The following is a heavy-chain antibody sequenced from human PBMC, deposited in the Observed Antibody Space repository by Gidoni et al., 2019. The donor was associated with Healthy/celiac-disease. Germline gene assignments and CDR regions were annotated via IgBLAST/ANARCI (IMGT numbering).Heavy chain of an antibody. J-gene: IGHJ6*03. CDR2: IYYSGST. D-gene: IGHD6-19*01. Sequence: QLQLQESGPGLVKPSETLSLTCTVSGGSIKSSNYYWGWIRQPPGMGLQWIGSIYYSGSTYYNPSLKSRVTISVDTSKNQFSLKLSAVTAADTAVYYCARAVVYHYYYMDVWGKGTTVTVSS. CDR3: ARAVVYHYYYMDV. V-gene: IGHV4-39*01. CDR1: GGSIKSSNYY.